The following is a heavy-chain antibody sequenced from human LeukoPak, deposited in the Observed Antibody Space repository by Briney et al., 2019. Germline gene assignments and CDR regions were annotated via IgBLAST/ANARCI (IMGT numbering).Heavy chain of an antibody. CDR1: GFTLSNHW. CDR2: INKDGSEK. V-gene: IGHV3-7*01. J-gene: IGHJ4*02. CDR3: ARQDHGPDY. Sequence: GGSLRLSCSPSGFTLSNHWMNWARGAPGKGLEWVANINKDGSEKNDVYPVKGRITISRDNAKNSLYQQMNYLRPEDTAVYYCARQDHGPDYWGQGTLVTVSS. D-gene: IGHD1-14*01.